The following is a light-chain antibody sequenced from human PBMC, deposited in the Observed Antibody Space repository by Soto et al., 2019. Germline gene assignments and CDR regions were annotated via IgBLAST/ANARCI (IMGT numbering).Light chain of an antibody. CDR2: DVS. J-gene: IGLJ3*02. CDR1: SSDVGGYNY. Sequence: QSVLTQPRSVSGSPGQSVTISCTGTSSDVGGYNYVSWYQQHPGKAPKLMIYDVSKRPSGVPDRFSGSKSGNTASLTIPGLQAEDEADYYCCSYAGSYTGVFGGGTKLTVL. CDR3: CSYAGSYTGV. V-gene: IGLV2-11*01.